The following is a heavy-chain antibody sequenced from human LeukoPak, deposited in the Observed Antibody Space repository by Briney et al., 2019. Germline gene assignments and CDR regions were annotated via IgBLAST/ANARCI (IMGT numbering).Heavy chain of an antibody. D-gene: IGHD4-4*01. CDR2: ISWNSGSI. CDR1: GFTFDDYA. V-gene: IGHV3-9*01. Sequence: GRSLRLSCAASGFTFDDYAMHWVRQAPGKGLEWVSGISWNSGSIGYADSVKGRFTISRDNAKNSLYLQMNSLRAEDTALCYCAKDKGIRMTTLLQHWGQGTLVTVSS. J-gene: IGHJ1*01. CDR3: AKDKGIRMTTLLQH.